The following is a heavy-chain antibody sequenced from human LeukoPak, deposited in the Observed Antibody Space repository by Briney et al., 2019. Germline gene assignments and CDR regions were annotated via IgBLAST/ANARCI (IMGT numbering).Heavy chain of an antibody. CDR2: INHSGST. Sequence: PSETLSLTCAVYSGSFSGYYWNWIRQPPGKGLEWIGEINHSGSTNYNPSLKSRVTISVDTSKNQFSLKLSSVTTADTAVYYCARYNVVVPAAMVDDWGQGTLVTVSS. CDR1: SGSFSGYY. D-gene: IGHD2-2*01. CDR3: ARYNVVVPAAMVDD. V-gene: IGHV4-34*01. J-gene: IGHJ4*02.